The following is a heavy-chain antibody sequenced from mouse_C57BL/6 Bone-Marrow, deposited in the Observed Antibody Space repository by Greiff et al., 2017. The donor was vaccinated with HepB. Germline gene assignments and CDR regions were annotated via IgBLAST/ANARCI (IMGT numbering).Heavy chain of an antibody. J-gene: IGHJ4*01. D-gene: IGHD2-2*01. CDR2: IDPEDGET. CDR1: GFNITDYY. Sequence: EVQLQQSGAELVKPGASVKLSCTASGFNITDYYMHWVKQRPEQGLEWIGRIDPEDGETKYAQKFQGKATITADTSSNTAYLQLSSLTSEDTAVYYCATGYNYAMDYWGQGTSVTVSS. V-gene: IGHV14-2*01. CDR3: ATGYNYAMDY.